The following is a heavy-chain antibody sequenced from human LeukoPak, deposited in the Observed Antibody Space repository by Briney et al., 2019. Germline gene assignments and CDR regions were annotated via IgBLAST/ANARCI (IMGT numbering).Heavy chain of an antibody. D-gene: IGHD3-3*01. J-gene: IGHJ3*02. CDR2: IYHSGST. V-gene: IGHV4-39*07. CDR3: ARVQTRDEFWSGPAGAFDI. Sequence: PSETLSLTCTVSGGSISSSSYYWGWIRQPPGKGLEWIGSIYHSGSTYYNPSLKSRVTKSVDTSKNQFSLKLTSATAADTAVYYCARVQTRDEFWSGPAGAFDIWGQGTMVTVSS. CDR1: GGSISSSSYY.